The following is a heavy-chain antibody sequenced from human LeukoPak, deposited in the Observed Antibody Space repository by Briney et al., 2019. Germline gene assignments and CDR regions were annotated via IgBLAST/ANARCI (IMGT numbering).Heavy chain of an antibody. CDR2: ISYDGSNK. D-gene: IGHD3-22*01. CDR1: GFSFSIYG. J-gene: IGHJ4*02. CDR3: AEVKGDSSGF. V-gene: IGHV3-30*18. Sequence: GGSLRLSCAASGFSFSIYGMHWVRQAPGKGLEWVAVISYDGSNKYYADSVRGRFTISRDNSKNTLYLQMNSLRAEDTAVYYCAEVKGDSSGFWGQGTLVTVSS.